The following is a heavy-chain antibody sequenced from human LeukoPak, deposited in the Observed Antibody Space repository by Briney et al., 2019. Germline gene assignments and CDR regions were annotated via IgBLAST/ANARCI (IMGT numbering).Heavy chain of an antibody. CDR2: ISGSGSYI. D-gene: IGHD1-26*01. V-gene: IGHV3-21*01. Sequence: GGSLRLSCAASGFTFSSCSMNWVRQAPGKGLEWVSSISGSGSYIYYADSVKGRFTISRDNAKNSLYLQMNSLRAEDTAVYYCARVVPYSGSYTQLDYWGQGALVTVSS. J-gene: IGHJ4*02. CDR1: GFTFSSCS. CDR3: ARVVPYSGSYTQLDY.